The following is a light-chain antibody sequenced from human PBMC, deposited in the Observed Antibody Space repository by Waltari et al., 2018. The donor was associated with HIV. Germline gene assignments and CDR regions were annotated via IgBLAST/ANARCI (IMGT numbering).Light chain of an antibody. CDR3: QSADSIDSYRV. CDR1: ALPKQY. CDR2: KDT. V-gene: IGLV3-25*03. Sequence: SYELTQSPSVSVSPGPTARITCSGDALPKQYTSWYQQRPGQAPVWVIYKDTQRSSGIPERFSGASSGTTVTLTISGVQAEDEADYYCQSADSIDSYRVFGGGTRLTVL. J-gene: IGLJ3*02.